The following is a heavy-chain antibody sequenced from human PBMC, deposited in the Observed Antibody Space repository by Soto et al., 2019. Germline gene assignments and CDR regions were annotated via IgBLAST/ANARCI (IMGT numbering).Heavy chain of an antibody. CDR2: ISSSSSYI. CDR3: AREGRKWDRYGMDV. J-gene: IGHJ6*02. D-gene: IGHD1-26*01. V-gene: IGHV3-21*01. Sequence: EVQLVESGGGLVKPGGSLRLSCAASGFPFRSYSMNWVRQAPGQGLEWVSSISSSSSYIYYADSVKGRFTISRDNAKNSLYLKMNSLRAEDTAVYYCAREGRKWDRYGMDVWGQGTTVTVSS. CDR1: GFPFRSYS.